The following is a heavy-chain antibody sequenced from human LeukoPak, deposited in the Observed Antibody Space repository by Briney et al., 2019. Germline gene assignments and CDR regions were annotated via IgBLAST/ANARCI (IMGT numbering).Heavy chain of an antibody. D-gene: IGHD3-16*01. V-gene: IGHV3-64D*06. CDR3: IKDRIGAWSFDH. CDR1: GFTFSGHF. Sequence: GGPLRLSCSASGFTFSGHFMHWVRQAPGKGLEYVSSISINGDKTYYAESVKGRFTISRDNSKNTLYLQLSSLRVEDTVVYYCIKDRIGAWSFDHWGQGTLLTVSS. J-gene: IGHJ4*02. CDR2: ISINGDKT.